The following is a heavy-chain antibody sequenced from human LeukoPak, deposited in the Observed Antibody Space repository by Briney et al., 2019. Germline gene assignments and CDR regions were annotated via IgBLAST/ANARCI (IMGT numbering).Heavy chain of an antibody. V-gene: IGHV4-59*08. D-gene: IGHD6-19*01. J-gene: IGHJ4*02. CDR2: INYSGST. CDR1: GGSISGYY. Sequence: SETLSLTCTVSGGSISGYYWSWIRQPPGKGLEWIGYINYSGSTDYNPSLKSRVTISVDTSKNQFSLKLSSVTAADTAVFYCARTINGWYYFDYRGQGTLVTVSS. CDR3: ARTINGWYYFDY.